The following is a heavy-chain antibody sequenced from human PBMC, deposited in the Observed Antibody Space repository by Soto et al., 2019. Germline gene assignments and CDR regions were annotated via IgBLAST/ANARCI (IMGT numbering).Heavy chain of an antibody. CDR2: ISWDSTGI. CDR1: GFTFDDFA. Sequence: EVQLVESGGGLVQPGRSLRLSCAASGFTFDDFAMHWVRQVPGKGLEWVSGISWDSTGIGYADSVKGRFTISRDNAKNSLYLQMDSLRGEDTALYYCAKDFHELDDGDYRYYFYGMDVWGQGTTVTVSS. CDR3: AKDFHELDDGDYRYYFYGMDV. D-gene: IGHD4-17*01. J-gene: IGHJ6*02. V-gene: IGHV3-9*01.